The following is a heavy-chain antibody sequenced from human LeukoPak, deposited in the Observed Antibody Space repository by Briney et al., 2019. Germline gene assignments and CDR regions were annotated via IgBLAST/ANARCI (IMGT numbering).Heavy chain of an antibody. D-gene: IGHD3-22*01. CDR1: GFTVSSNY. CDR2: IYSGGST. J-gene: IGHJ4*02. Sequence: GGSLRLSCAASGFTVSSNYMSWVRQAPGKGLEWVSVIYSGGSTYYADSVKGRFTISRDNTKNSLYLQMNGLRAEDTAVYYCARTGSSGYLTFDYWGQGILVTVSS. CDR3: ARTGSSGYLTFDY. V-gene: IGHV3-53*01.